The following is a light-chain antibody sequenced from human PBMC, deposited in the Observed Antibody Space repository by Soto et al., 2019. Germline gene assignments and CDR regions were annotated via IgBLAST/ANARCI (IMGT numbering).Light chain of an antibody. CDR2: DAS. CDR1: QSVSSSY. J-gene: IGKJ1*01. CDR3: QQYDSSPQT. V-gene: IGKV3-20*01. Sequence: EIVLTQSPGTLSLSPGDTATLSCRASQSVSSSYLAWYQQKPGQAPRLLIYDASSRATGISDRFSGSGSGTDFTLTISILEPEDFAVYFCQQYDSSPQTFGQGTKVEIK.